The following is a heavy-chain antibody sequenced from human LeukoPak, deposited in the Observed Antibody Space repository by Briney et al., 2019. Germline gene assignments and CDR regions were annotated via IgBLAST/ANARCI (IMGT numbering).Heavy chain of an antibody. J-gene: IGHJ4*02. D-gene: IGHD2-8*02. CDR3: AGLYCTASCYLDY. CDR2: IYSSGST. Sequence: PSQTLSLTCTVSGGSISSGSYYWSWIRQPAGKGLEWIGRIYSSGSTKYNPSLKSRVTISVDTSKNQFSLKLSSVTAADTAMYYCAGLYCTASCYLDYWGQGTLVTVSS. V-gene: IGHV4-61*02. CDR1: GGSISSGSYY.